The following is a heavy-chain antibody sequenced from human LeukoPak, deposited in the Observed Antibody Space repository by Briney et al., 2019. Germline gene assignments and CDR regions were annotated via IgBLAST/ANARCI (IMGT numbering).Heavy chain of an antibody. D-gene: IGHD2-2*01. CDR2: IHPDGGGT. Sequence: ASVKVSCKASGYTFTHNYIHWVRQAPGQGLEWMGWIHPDGGGTRYPQKLQGRVTMTRDTSITTAYMELYSLRSDDTAVYFCATDSVVVRNSMNAFDIWGQGTMVTVSS. V-gene: IGHV1-2*02. CDR1: GYTFTHNY. CDR3: ATDSVVVRNSMNAFDI. J-gene: IGHJ3*02.